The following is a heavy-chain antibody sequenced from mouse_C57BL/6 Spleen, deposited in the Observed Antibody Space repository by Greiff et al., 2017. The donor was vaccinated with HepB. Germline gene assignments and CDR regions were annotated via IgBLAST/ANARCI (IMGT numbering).Heavy chain of an antibody. V-gene: IGHV1-19*01. CDR2: INPYNGGT. CDR1: GYTFTDYY. D-gene: IGHD2-12*01. CDR3: ARETTYYAMDY. Sequence: EVQLQQSGPVLVKPGASVKMSCKASGYTFTDYYMNWVKQSHGKSLEWIGVINPYNGGTSYNQKFKGKATLTVDKSSSTAYMELNSLTSEDSAVYYCARETTYYAMDYWGQGTSVTVSS. J-gene: IGHJ4*01.